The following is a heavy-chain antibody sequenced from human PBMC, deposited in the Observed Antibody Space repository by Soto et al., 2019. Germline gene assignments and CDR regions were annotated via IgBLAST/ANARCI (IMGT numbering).Heavy chain of an antibody. V-gene: IGHV4-4*02. CDR1: GGSISSSNW. J-gene: IGHJ4*02. Sequence: QVQLQESGPGLVKPSGTLSLTCAVSGGSISSSNWWSWVRQPPGKGLEWIGEIYHSGSTNYNPSLKSRVTISVDKSKNQFSLKLSSVTAADTAVYYCARSRAMVRGVIVRAGVDYWGQGTLVTVSS. D-gene: IGHD3-10*01. CDR3: ARSRAMVRGVIVRAGVDY. CDR2: IYHSGST.